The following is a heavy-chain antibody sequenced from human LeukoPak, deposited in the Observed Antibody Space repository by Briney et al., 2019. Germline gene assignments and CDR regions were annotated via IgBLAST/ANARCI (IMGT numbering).Heavy chain of an antibody. D-gene: IGHD2-21*02. V-gene: IGHV3-53*01. J-gene: IGHJ3*02. CDR2: IYSGGGT. Sequence: GGSLTLSCAASGFTVNSNYMSWVRQAPGKGREWVSVIYSGGGTYYPDSVKGRFTISRDNSKNTLYLQMNSLRAEDTAVYYCARGGGDNAFDIWGQGTMVTVSS. CDR1: GFTVNSNY. CDR3: ARGGGDNAFDI.